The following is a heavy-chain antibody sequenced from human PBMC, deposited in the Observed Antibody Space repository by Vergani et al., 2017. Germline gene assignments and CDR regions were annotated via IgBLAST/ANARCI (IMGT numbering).Heavy chain of an antibody. V-gene: IGHV1-18*01. CDR1: GYTFTSYG. CDR3: ARDPYVTGGGFNWFDP. D-gene: IGHD1-26*01. CDR2: ISAYNGNT. J-gene: IGHJ5*02. Sequence: QVQLVQSGAEVKKPGASVKVTCKASGYTFTSYGISWVRQAPGQGLEWMGWISAYNGNTNYAQKPQGRGTMTTDTSTSTAYMELRSLRSDDTAVYYCARDPYVTGGGFNWFDPWGQGTLVTVSS.